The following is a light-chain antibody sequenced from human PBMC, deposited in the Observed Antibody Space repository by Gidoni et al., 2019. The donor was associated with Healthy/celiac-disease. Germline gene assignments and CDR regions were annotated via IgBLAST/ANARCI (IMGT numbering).Light chain of an antibody. V-gene: IGKV3-15*01. CDR3: QQYNNWPLT. CDR2: GAS. J-gene: IGKJ4*01. CDR1: QSVSSN. Sequence: EIVMTQSPATLSVSPGERATLSCRASQSVSSNLAWYQQKPGQAPRLLIYGASTRATGIPARFSGSGSGTEFTRTISSLQSEDFAVYHCQQYNNWPLTFXGXTKVEIK.